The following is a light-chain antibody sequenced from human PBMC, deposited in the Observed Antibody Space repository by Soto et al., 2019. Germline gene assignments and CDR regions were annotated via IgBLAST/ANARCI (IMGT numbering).Light chain of an antibody. CDR1: QGIRNF. CDR3: QKYSSVPV. CDR2: AAS. J-gene: IGKJ3*01. V-gene: IGKV1-27*01. Sequence: DIQMTQSPTSLSASVGDRVTITCRASQGIRNFVAWYQQKPGKPPKLLIYAASTLQSGVPSRFSGSGSGTDFTITINRLQPEDVATYSCQKYSSVPVFGPGTKVEI.